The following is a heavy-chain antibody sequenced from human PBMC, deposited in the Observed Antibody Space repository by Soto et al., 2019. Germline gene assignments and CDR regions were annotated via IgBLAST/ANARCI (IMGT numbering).Heavy chain of an antibody. CDR2: INAGNGNT. CDR3: ARDSTGYSSSWLYYYYYYMDV. J-gene: IGHJ6*03. V-gene: IGHV1-3*01. D-gene: IGHD6-13*01. Sequence: QVQLVQSGAEVKKPGASVKVSCKASGYTFTNYAMHWVRQAPGQRLEWMGWINAGNGNTKYSQNFQGRVTITRDTSASTAYMELSSLRSEDTAVYYCARDSTGYSSSWLYYYYYYMDVWGKGTTVTVSS. CDR1: GYTFTNYA.